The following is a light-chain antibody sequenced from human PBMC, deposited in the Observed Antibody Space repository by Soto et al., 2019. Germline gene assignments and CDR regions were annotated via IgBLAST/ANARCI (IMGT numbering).Light chain of an antibody. CDR1: QTISSW. Sequence: DIQMTQSPSTLSGSVGDRVTITCRASQTISSWLAWYQQKPGKAPKLLIYKASTLKSGVPSRFSGSGSGTEFTLTISSLQPDDFATYYCQQSHSTPRTFGPG. V-gene: IGKV1-5*03. CDR3: QQSHSTPRT. CDR2: KAS. J-gene: IGKJ3*01.